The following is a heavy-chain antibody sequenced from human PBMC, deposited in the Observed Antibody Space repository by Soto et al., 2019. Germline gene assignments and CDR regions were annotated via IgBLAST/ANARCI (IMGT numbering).Heavy chain of an antibody. Sequence: QVHLVQSGVEVKTPGASVKVSCQASGYTFFTYDISWVRQAPGQGLEGMGWISTYSGDTKYAQKFQGRVTITTDTSTTTAYLELRSLRSDDTAVYYCARHPAPTTSENWFDPWGQGTLVTVSS. CDR2: ISTYSGDT. CDR3: ARHPAPTTSENWFDP. CDR1: GYTFFTYD. V-gene: IGHV1-18*01. D-gene: IGHD5-12*01. J-gene: IGHJ5*02.